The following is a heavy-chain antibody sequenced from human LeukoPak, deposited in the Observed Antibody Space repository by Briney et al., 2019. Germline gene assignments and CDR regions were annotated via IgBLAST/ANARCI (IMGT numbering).Heavy chain of an antibody. D-gene: IGHD1-26*01. J-gene: IGHJ3*02. V-gene: IGHV5-51*01. CDR3: ARLWGGIVAADDALDI. CDR2: SHPGDSDT. Sequence: GESLKISCKGSGYNFTQYRIGWVRQMPGKGLEWMGISHPGDSDTIYSPSFQGQATMSADKSISTAYLQWRSLKASDTAMYYCARLWGGIVAADDALDIWGQGTMVTVSS. CDR1: GYNFTQYR.